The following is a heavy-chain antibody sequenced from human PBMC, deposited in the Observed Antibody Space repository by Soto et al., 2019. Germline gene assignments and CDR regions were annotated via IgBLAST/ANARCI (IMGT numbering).Heavy chain of an antibody. CDR1: GFTFSNAW. D-gene: IGHD2-2*01. CDR3: TTDAFERYCSSTSCSYYYYYGMDV. J-gene: IGHJ6*02. Sequence: EVQLVESGGGLVKPGGSLRLSCAASGFTFSNAWMNWVRQAPGKGLEWVGRIKSKTDGGTTDYAAPVKGRFTISRDDSKNKLYLQMNSLKTEDTAVYYCTTDAFERYCSSTSCSYYYYYGMDVWGQGTTVTVSS. CDR2: IKSKTDGGTT. V-gene: IGHV3-15*07.